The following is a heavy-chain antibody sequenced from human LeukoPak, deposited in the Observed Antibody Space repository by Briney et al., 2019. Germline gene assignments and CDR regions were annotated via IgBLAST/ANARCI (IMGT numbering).Heavy chain of an antibody. Sequence: PSETLSLTCSVSGCSIRSSSHYWGWIRQPPGNGLEWIGSISYSGSTYYNPSLKSRVTMFVDTSQNQFSLKLSSVTAADTAVYYCARICISNSCQADSWGQGTLVTVSS. V-gene: IGHV4-39*01. CDR1: GCSIRSSSHY. D-gene: IGHD2-2*01. CDR3: ARICISNSCQADS. CDR2: ISYSGST. J-gene: IGHJ4*02.